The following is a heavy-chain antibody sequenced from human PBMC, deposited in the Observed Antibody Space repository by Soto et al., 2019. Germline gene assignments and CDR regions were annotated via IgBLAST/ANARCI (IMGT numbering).Heavy chain of an antibody. CDR3: ARSLLLCFGYHYGMDV. CDR2: TNHSGST. J-gene: IGHJ6*02. D-gene: IGHD3-10*02. V-gene: IGHV4-34*01. CDR1: CGSFGGYN. Sequence: SETLSLTCAVYCGSFGGYNWSWIRQPPGRGLEWIGETNHSGSTNYHPFLKSRVTISVDPSKNQFSLKLSSVTAADTAVYYCARSLLLCFGYHYGMDVWVQGKTV.